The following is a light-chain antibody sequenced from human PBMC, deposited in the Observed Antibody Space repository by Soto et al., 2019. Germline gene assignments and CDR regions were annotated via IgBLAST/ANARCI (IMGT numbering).Light chain of an antibody. CDR1: QDIRSS. CDR3: QQFNSSPFP. V-gene: IGKV1-9*01. CDR2: TVS. J-gene: IGKJ4*01. Sequence: DIQCTQSPSFLSASVRERITSTYRASQDIRSSLAWYQQKPWKAPNLLIYTVSTLQSGVPSRLSGSRSGKEFTLTSSSLQPEDFATYFGQQFNSSPFPFGGGNKVVI.